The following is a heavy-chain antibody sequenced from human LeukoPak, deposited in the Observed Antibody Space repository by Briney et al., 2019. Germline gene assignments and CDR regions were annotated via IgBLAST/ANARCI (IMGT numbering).Heavy chain of an antibody. D-gene: IGHD5-18*01. CDR1: GYTFTSYG. Sequence: ASVKVSCKASGYTFTSYGISWVRQAPGQGLEWMGWISGYNGNTKYAHKVQGRVTTTTDTSTGTAYMELRSLRPDDTAVYYCARAYSYGSDYYYGMDVWGQGTTVTVSS. CDR2: ISGYNGNT. V-gene: IGHV1-18*01. CDR3: ARAYSYGSDYYYGMDV. J-gene: IGHJ6*02.